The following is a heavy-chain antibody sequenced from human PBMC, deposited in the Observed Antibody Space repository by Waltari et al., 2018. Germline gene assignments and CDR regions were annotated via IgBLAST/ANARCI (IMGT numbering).Heavy chain of an antibody. Sequence: QVQLQQWGAGLLKPSETLSLTCAVYGGSFSGYYWSWIRQPPGKGLEWIGEINHSGSTNYNPSLKSRVTISVDTSKNQFSLKLSSVTAADTAVYYCARPHYDILTGYYKETDWFDPWGQGTLVTVSS. CDR1: GGSFSGYY. V-gene: IGHV4-34*01. CDR3: ARPHYDILTGYYKETDWFDP. CDR2: INHSGST. J-gene: IGHJ5*02. D-gene: IGHD3-9*01.